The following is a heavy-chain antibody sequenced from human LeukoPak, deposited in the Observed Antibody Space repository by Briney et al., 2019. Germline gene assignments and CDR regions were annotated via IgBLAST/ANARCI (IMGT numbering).Heavy chain of an antibody. D-gene: IGHD3-9*01. CDR2: ISGSGGGT. V-gene: IGHV3-23*01. Sequence: GASLRLSCAASGFTFSNYAMSWVRQAPGKGLEWVSAISGSGGGTYYADSVKGRFTISRDNSKNTLYLQMNSLRAEDTAVYYCAKWGDYDVLTGYYDPDYWGQGTLVTVSS. CDR3: AKWGDYDVLTGYYDPDY. CDR1: GFTFSNYA. J-gene: IGHJ4*02.